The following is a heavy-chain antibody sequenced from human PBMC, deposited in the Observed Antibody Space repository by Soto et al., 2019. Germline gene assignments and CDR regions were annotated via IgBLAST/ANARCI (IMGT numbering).Heavy chain of an antibody. Sequence: PSETLSLTCAVYCGSFSGYYWSWIRQPPGKGLEWIGEINHSGSTNYNPSLKSRVTISVDTSKNQFSLKLSSVTAADTAVYYCARAITMVRGVIGYYYYSGMDVGGQGTTSTVS. CDR2: INHSGST. CDR3: ARAITMVRGVIGYYYYSGMDV. J-gene: IGHJ6*02. CDR1: CGSFSGYY. D-gene: IGHD3-10*01. V-gene: IGHV4-34*01.